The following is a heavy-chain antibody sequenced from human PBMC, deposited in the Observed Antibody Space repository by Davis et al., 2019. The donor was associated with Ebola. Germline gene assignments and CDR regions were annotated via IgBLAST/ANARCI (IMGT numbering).Heavy chain of an antibody. CDR1: GGSISSSSYY. D-gene: IGHD7-27*01. CDR2: IYYSGNT. V-gene: IGHV4-39*01. J-gene: IGHJ6*02. CDR3: MGMPYYYYGMDV. Sequence: SETLSLTCTVSGGSISSSSYYWGWIRQPPGKGLEWIGSIYYSGNTYYNPSLKSRVTISVDTSKNQFSMQLSSLTAADTAVYYCMGMPYYYYGMDVWGQGTTVTVSS.